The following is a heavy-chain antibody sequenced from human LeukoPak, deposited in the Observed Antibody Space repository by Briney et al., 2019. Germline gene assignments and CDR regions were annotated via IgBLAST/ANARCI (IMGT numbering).Heavy chain of an antibody. D-gene: IGHD3-10*01. Sequence: ASVKVSCKASGYTFTSYYMHWVPHAPGQGLEWMGWINTYNDNTNYAQKFQGRVPLTTDPSTSTAYMEVTSATSDDTAVYYCAAAPRGMIWFGEPAPMYDWGQGTLVTVSS. CDR2: INTYNDNT. V-gene: IGHV1-18*04. CDR3: AAAPRGMIWFGEPAPMYD. CDR1: GYTFTSYY. J-gene: IGHJ4*02.